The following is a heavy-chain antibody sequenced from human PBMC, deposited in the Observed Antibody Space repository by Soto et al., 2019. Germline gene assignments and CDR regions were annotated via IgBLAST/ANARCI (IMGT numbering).Heavy chain of an antibody. CDR3: ASDLVGASDSYGLDV. CDR1: GFTFSNYG. V-gene: IGHV3-33*01. Sequence: QVQLVESGGGVVQPGRSLRLSCAASGFTFSNYGMHWVRQAPGKGLEWVAIIWHDGHNKYYADSVRGRFIISRDNSKNRLYLQMNSLRAEDTAVYYCASDLVGASDSYGLDVWGQGTPVTVSS. D-gene: IGHD1-26*01. J-gene: IGHJ6*02. CDR2: IWHDGHNK.